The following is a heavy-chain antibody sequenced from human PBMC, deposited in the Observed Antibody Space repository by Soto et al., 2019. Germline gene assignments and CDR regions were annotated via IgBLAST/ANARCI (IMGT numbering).Heavy chain of an antibody. V-gene: IGHV3-23*01. Sequence: AGGSMSVWWGAAGGTFGGYGGSWVRQNPGKGLEWVSAISGSGGSTYYADSVKGRFTISRDNSKNTLHLQMNSLRAEDTAVYYWAIRPITMIVVVTGDFDYWGQGSLVTVS. J-gene: IGHJ4*02. D-gene: IGHD3-22*01. CDR3: AIRPITMIVVVTGDFDY. CDR1: GGTFGGYG. CDR2: ISGSGGST.